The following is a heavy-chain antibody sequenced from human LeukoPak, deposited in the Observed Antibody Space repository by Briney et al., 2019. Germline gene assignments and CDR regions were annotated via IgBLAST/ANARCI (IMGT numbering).Heavy chain of an antibody. D-gene: IGHD5-12*01. CDR3: ATFGLVAALDL. V-gene: IGHV3-7*01. CDR1: GFSFNAYW. Sequence: PGGSLRLSCAASGFSFNAYWMAWVRPAPGTGLEGVANINPAGSETFHVDPVKGRFSISRDHAKNLVYLQMNSLRAEDTAVYYCATFGLVAALDLWGQGTLVTVSS. CDR2: INPAGSET. J-gene: IGHJ4*02.